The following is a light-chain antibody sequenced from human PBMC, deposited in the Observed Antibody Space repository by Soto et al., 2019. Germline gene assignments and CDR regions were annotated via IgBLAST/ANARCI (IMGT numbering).Light chain of an antibody. CDR1: QGISSY. V-gene: IGKV1-8*01. J-gene: IGKJ4*02. CDR3: QHYYSYPLT. Sequence: AIRMTQSPSSLSASTGDRVTITCRASQGISSYLAWYQQKPGKAPKLLIYAASTLQSGDPSRFSGSGSGTDFTLTISCLQSEDFATYYCQHYYSYPLTFGGGTKVEIK. CDR2: AAS.